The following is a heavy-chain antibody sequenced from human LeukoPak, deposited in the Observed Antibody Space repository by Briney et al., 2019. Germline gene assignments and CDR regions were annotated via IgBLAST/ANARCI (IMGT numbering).Heavy chain of an antibody. V-gene: IGHV3-33*01. Sequence: GTSLRLSCATSGLTFTNHGFHWVRQAAGKGLEWVALIWYDGSNKYYTDSVKGRLTISRDNSKNTLYLQMNSLRAEDTAVYYCAREGPRGNSQFDYWGQGTLVTVSS. J-gene: IGHJ4*02. CDR1: GLTFTNHG. CDR2: IWYDGSNK. CDR3: AREGPRGNSQFDY. D-gene: IGHD2/OR15-2a*01.